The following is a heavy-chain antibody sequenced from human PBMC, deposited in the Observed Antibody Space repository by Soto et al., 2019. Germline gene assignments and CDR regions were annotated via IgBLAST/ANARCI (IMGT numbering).Heavy chain of an antibody. CDR2: IYYSGST. Sequence: SETLSLTCTVSGGSISSSSYYWGWIRQPPGKGLEWIGTIYYSGSTHYNPSLKSRVTISVDTSKNQFSLKLTSVTAADTAVYYCARVGYCSGGSCYESGTYFDYWGRGTLVTVSS. V-gene: IGHV4-39*01. CDR3: ARVGYCSGGSCYESGTYFDY. CDR1: GGSISSSSYY. D-gene: IGHD2-15*01. J-gene: IGHJ4*02.